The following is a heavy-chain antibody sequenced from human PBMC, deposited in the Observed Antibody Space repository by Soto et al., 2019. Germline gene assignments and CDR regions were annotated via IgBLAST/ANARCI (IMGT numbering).Heavy chain of an antibody. CDR1: GFTFSSYS. D-gene: IGHD2-15*01. CDR3: AIDLNSGLFDY. Sequence: EVQLVESGGGLVQPGGSLRLSCAASGFTFSSYSMNWVRQAPGKGLEWVSYISSSSSTIYYADSVKGRFTISRDNAKNSLSLRVNSWRAEDTAVYYCAIDLNSGLFDYWGQGTLVTVSS. J-gene: IGHJ4*02. V-gene: IGHV3-48*01. CDR2: ISSSSSTI.